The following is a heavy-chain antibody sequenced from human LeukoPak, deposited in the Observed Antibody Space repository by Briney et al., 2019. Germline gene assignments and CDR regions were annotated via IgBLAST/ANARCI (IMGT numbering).Heavy chain of an antibody. D-gene: IGHD3-16*01. J-gene: IGHJ4*02. Sequence: PGGSLRLSCAASGISFSNYGMHWVRQAPGKGLEWVALILQDGINKYYADSVKGRFTISRDNSQNTLHLQMNSLRAEDTALYYCAADTPSGGDFFLDYWGQGTLLTVSS. V-gene: IGHV3-33*01. CDR3: AADTPSGGDFFLDY. CDR1: GISFSNYG. CDR2: ILQDGINK.